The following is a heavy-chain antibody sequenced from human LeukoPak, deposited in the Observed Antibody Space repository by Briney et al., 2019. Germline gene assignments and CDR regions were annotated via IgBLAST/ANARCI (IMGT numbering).Heavy chain of an antibody. Sequence: GGSLRLSCAASGFTFDDYGMSWVRHAPGKGLEWLSGINWNGGSTDYADSVKGRFTISRDNANNSLYLQMNSLRAEDTALYYCARDGDYGWGAFDIWGQGTMVTVSS. V-gene: IGHV3-20*04. CDR3: ARDGDYGWGAFDI. D-gene: IGHD4-17*01. J-gene: IGHJ3*02. CDR2: INWNGGST. CDR1: GFTFDDYG.